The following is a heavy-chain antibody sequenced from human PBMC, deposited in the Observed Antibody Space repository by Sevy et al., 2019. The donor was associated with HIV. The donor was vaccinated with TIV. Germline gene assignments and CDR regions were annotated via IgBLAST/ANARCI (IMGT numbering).Heavy chain of an antibody. CDR3: ARAGGSWALRY. D-gene: IGHD1-26*01. J-gene: IGHJ4*02. CDR1: GFIFSDYY. Sequence: GGSLRLSCAASGFIFSDYYMSWIRQAPGKGLEWVSYISGSGNTIYYTDSVKSRFTISRNNVKDSLYLQMNSLRAEGTAVYYCARAGGSWALRYWGQGSLVTVSS. CDR2: ISGSGNTI. V-gene: IGHV3-11*01.